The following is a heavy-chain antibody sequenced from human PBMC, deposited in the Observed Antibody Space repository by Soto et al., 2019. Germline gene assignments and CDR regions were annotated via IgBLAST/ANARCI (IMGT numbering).Heavy chain of an antibody. CDR2: IWYDGSNK. J-gene: IGHJ4*02. D-gene: IGHD1-26*01. CDR1: GCTFSTYG. CDR3: ARDRLLGNSFDY. V-gene: IGHV3-33*01. Sequence: QVQLVESGGGVVQPGRSLRLSCAASGCTFSTYGMHWVRQAPGKVLEWVAVIWYDGSNKYYADSVTGRLTISRDNSKSTLYLQMNSMRAEDTAVYYCARDRLLGNSFDYWGQGSLVTVSS.